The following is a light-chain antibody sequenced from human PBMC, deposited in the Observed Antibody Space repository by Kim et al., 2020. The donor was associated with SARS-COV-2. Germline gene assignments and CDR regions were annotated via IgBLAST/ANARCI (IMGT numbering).Light chain of an antibody. Sequence: SLSPGERATPSCRASQSVSSYLAWYQQKPGQAPGLLIYDASNRATGIPARFSGSGSGTDFTLTISSLEPEDFAVYYCQQRSNWLTFGGGTKVDIK. CDR3: QQRSNWLT. V-gene: IGKV3-11*01. CDR1: QSVSSY. J-gene: IGKJ4*01. CDR2: DAS.